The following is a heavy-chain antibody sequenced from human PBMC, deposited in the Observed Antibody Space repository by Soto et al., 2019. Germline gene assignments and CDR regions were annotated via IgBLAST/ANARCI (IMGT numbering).Heavy chain of an antibody. V-gene: IGHV1-18*04. CDR3: ARDPWRKTHSSYYYGMDV. J-gene: IGHJ6*01. D-gene: IGHD2-15*01. Sequence: ASVKVSGKASGYTLTRDGISWVGQAPGQGLEWIGWISAYNGNTNYAQKLQGRVTMTTDKSTSTAYMELRSLRSDDTAVYYCARDPWRKTHSSYYYGMDVW. CDR1: GYTLTRDG. CDR2: ISAYNGNT.